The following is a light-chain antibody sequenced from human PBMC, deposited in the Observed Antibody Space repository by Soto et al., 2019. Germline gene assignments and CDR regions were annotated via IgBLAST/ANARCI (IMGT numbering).Light chain of an antibody. CDR1: QSVSSSY. V-gene: IGKV3-20*01. Sequence: EIVLTQSPGTLSLSPGERATLSCRASQSVSSSYLAWYQQKPGQAPRLLIYGASSRATGIPDRFSGSGSGTDFTLTITSLDPEDFAVYYCQQYGSSPYTFGQGPKLEIK. CDR2: GAS. CDR3: QQYGSSPYT. J-gene: IGKJ2*01.